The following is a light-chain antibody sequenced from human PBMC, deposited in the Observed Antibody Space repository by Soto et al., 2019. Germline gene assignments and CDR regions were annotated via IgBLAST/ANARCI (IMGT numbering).Light chain of an antibody. CDR3: SSYVRSSTYV. CDR1: SSDVGSSYL. V-gene: IGLV2-23*02. CDR2: EVN. Sequence: QSALTQPAFVSGSLGQSITISCTGTSSDVGSSYLVSWYQQYPGKAPKLVISEVNKRPSGISNRFSGSKSGNTASLTISGLQAEDEAEYYCSSYVRSSTYVFGTGTKVTVL. J-gene: IGLJ1*01.